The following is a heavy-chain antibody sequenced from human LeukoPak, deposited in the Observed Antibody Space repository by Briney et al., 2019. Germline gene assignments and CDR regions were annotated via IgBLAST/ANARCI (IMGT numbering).Heavy chain of an antibody. Sequence: SETLSLTCAVYGGPFSGYYWSWIRQPRGKGLEWIGEINHSGSTNYNPSLKSRVTISGDTSKNQVSLKLSSVTAADTAVYYCARVRSSSWYCDYWGQGTLVTVSS. V-gene: IGHV4-34*01. CDR1: GGPFSGYY. D-gene: IGHD6-13*01. J-gene: IGHJ4*02. CDR2: INHSGST. CDR3: ARVRSSSWYCDY.